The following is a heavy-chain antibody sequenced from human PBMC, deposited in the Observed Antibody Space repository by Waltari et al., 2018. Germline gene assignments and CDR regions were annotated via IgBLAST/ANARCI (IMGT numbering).Heavy chain of an antibody. J-gene: IGHJ4*02. Sequence: EMRLVESGGAVTQPGRSLRLSCVASGFGFDDYAIHWVRQVPGKGLEWVSLISWNSGSIFYSDSLKSRVTISRDNSRNSLHLHINNLRSEDTALYFCARDMAGGGGTSGWIDFWGQGTLVTVSS. D-gene: IGHD3-16*01. CDR2: ISWNSGSI. CDR3: ARDMAGGGGTSGWIDF. V-gene: IGHV3-43D*03. CDR1: GFGFDDYA.